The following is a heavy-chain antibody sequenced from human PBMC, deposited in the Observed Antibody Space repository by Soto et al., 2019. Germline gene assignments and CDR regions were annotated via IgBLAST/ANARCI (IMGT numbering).Heavy chain of an antibody. CDR1: GFSLSTSGVG. CDR2: IYWNDDK. Sequence: QITLKESGPPLVKPTQTLTLTCTFSGFSLSTSGVGVGWIRQPPGKALEWLALIYWNDDKRYSPSLKSRLTITKDTSKNQVVLTMTNMDPVDTATYYCAHIEARLKPYYFDYWGQGTLVTVSS. J-gene: IGHJ4*02. CDR3: AHIEARLKPYYFDY. D-gene: IGHD3-16*01. V-gene: IGHV2-5*01.